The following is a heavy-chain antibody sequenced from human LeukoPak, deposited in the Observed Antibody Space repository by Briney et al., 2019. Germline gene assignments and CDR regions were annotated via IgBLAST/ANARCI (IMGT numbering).Heavy chain of an antibody. V-gene: IGHV4-61*02. CDR3: ARGTGTTNFDY. D-gene: IGHD1-1*01. CDR2: IYPSGSTIYPSGTT. CDR1: GGSVSSGSYY. J-gene: IGHJ4*02. Sequence: SETLSLTCTVSGGSVSSGSYYWSWIRQPAGKGLEGIGRIYPSGSTIYPSGTTHYNPSLKSRVTISVDTSKNQFSLKVDSVTAADAAVYFCARGTGTTNFDYWGQGTLVTVSS.